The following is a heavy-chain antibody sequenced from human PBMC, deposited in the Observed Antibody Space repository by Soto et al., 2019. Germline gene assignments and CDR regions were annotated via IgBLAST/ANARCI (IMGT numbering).Heavy chain of an antibody. CDR3: AREAYSGSYLSGWFDP. CDR1: GGSISSSNW. J-gene: IGHJ5*02. V-gene: IGHV4-4*02. CDR2: IYHSGST. D-gene: IGHD1-26*01. Sequence: QVQLQESGPGLVKPSGTLSLTCAVSGGSISSSNWWSWVRQPPGKGLEWIGEIYHSGSTNYNPSLKSRVTISVDTSKNQFSLKLSSVTAADTAVYYCAREAYSGSYLSGWFDPWGQGTLVTVSS.